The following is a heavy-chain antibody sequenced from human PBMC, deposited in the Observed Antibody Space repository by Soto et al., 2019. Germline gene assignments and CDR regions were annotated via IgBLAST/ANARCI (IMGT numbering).Heavy chain of an antibody. V-gene: IGHV3-7*03. J-gene: IGHJ6*02. CDR2: IRQDGSEE. CDR1: GFTFSSYS. Sequence: GGSLRLSCAASGFTFSSYSMNWVRQAPGKGLEWVANIRQDGSEEYFVDSVKGRFTISRDNAKNSFYLQMNSLRAEDTAVYKCARCNYRMDVWGQGTPVTVSS. CDR3: ARCNYRMDV.